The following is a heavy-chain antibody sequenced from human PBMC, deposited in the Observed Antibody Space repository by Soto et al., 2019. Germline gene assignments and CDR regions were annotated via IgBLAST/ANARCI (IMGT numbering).Heavy chain of an antibody. CDR1: GYTFTGYY. V-gene: IGHV1-2*02. J-gene: IGHJ5*02. Sequence: GASVKVSCKASGYTFTGYYMHWVRQAPGQGLEWMGWINPNSGGTNYAQKFQGRVTMTRDTSISTAYMELSRLRSDDTAVYYCARVFQYYDSSGLNWFDPWGQGTLVTVSS. D-gene: IGHD3-22*01. CDR2: INPNSGGT. CDR3: ARVFQYYDSSGLNWFDP.